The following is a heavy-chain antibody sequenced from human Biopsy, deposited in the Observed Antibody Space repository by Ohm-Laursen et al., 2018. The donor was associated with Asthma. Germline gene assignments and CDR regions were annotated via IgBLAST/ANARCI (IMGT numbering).Heavy chain of an antibody. Sequence: SVKISCKASGYTFTSYGISWVRQAPGQGLEWMGWISAYHGHTNYAQKLQGRVTMTTDISTSTAYMELRSLRSDDTAVYFCAREAYDILTGYYGGGGMDVWGQGTTVTVSS. CDR1: GYTFTSYG. V-gene: IGHV1-18*04. J-gene: IGHJ6*02. D-gene: IGHD3-9*01. CDR3: AREAYDILTGYYGGGGMDV. CDR2: ISAYHGHT.